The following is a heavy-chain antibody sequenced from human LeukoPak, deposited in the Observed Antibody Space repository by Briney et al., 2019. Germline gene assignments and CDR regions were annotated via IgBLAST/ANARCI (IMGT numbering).Heavy chain of an antibody. CDR2: IYYSGTT. J-gene: IGHJ6*02. CDR3: ARGDYYDSSQGDGMDV. D-gene: IGHD3-22*01. CDR1: GGSMNNY. V-gene: IGHV4-59*12. Sequence: SETLSLTCTVSGGSMNNYWSWIRQPPGKGLEWIGYIYYSGTTNYNPSVRSRVTISVDTSKNQFSLKLSSVTAADTAVYYCARGDYYDSSQGDGMDVWGQGTTVTVSS.